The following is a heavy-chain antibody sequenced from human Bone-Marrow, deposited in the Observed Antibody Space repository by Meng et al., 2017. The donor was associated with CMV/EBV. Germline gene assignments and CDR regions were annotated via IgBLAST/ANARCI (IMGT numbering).Heavy chain of an antibody. J-gene: IGHJ4*02. V-gene: IGHV4-61*02. CDR1: GGSISSGSYY. Sequence: QVQLQEAGPGLVKPSQTLSHPCTGSGGSISSGSYYWSWIRQPAGKGLEWIGRIYTSGSTNYNPSLKSRVTISVDTSKNQFSLKLSSVTAADTAVYYCARGRPSYGDYSWGQGTLVTVSS. D-gene: IGHD4-17*01. CDR3: ARGRPSYGDYS. CDR2: IYTSGST.